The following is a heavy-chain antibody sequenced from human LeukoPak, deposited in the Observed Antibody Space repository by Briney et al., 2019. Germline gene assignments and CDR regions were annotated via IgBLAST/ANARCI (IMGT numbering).Heavy chain of an antibody. CDR2: LSYSGST. V-gene: IGHV4-59*11. Sequence: PSETLSLTCTVSGGSISSHFWSWIRRPPGKGLEWIGYLSYSGSTDYNRSLKSRVTISVDTSKNQFSLKMRSVIAADTSVYYCARGGYGDYYMDVWGKGTTVTVSS. D-gene: IGHD4-17*01. CDR3: ARGGYGDYYMDV. J-gene: IGHJ6*03. CDR1: GGSISSHF.